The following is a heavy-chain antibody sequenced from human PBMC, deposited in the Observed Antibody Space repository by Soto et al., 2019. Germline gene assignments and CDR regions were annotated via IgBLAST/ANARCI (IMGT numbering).Heavy chain of an antibody. CDR2: ISYDGSNK. Sequence: AGGSLRLSCAASGFTFSSYGMHWVRQAPGKGLEWVAVISYDGSNKYYADSVKGRFTISRDNSKNTLYLQMNSLRAEDTAVYYCAKDLGLLWFGELLPLNYYYGMDVWGQGTTVTVSS. J-gene: IGHJ6*02. D-gene: IGHD3-10*01. CDR3: AKDLGLLWFGELLPLNYYYGMDV. CDR1: GFTFSSYG. V-gene: IGHV3-30*18.